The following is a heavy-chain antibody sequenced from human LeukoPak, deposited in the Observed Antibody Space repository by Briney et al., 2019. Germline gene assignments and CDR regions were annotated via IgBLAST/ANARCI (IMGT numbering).Heavy chain of an antibody. D-gene: IGHD3-22*01. V-gene: IGHV3-7*01. CDR2: IKEDGSEE. Sequence: AGGSLRLSCAASGFTFSTYWMTWVRQAPGKGLEWVANIKEDGSEEYYVDSVKGRFTISRDNAKNSLYLQMNSLRAEDTAVYYCARDLYRIVVVPHYFDYWGQGTLVTVSS. CDR3: ARDLYRIVVVPHYFDY. J-gene: IGHJ4*02. CDR1: GFTFSTYW.